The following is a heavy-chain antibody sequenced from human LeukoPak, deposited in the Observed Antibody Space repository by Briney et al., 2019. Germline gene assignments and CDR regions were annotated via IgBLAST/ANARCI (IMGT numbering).Heavy chain of an antibody. V-gene: IGHV3-30-3*01. Sequence: GRSLGLSCAASGFIFSSYTMHWVRQAPGKGLEWVAVISYDGSNKYYADSVKGRFTISRDNSKNTLYLQMNSLRAEDTAVYYCARDRGYGDSFDYWGQGTLVTVSS. J-gene: IGHJ4*02. CDR1: GFIFSSYT. CDR2: ISYDGSNK. D-gene: IGHD4-17*01. CDR3: ARDRGYGDSFDY.